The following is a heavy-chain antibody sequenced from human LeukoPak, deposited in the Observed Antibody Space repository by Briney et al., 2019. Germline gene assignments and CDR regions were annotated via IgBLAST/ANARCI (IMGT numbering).Heavy chain of an antibody. CDR2: IDWTDDK. J-gene: IGHJ4*02. CDR3: ARTIIRVRGVVREIDY. D-gene: IGHD3-10*01. Sequence: SGPTLVNPTQPLTLTCTLSGISLSTTGVGVGWIRQPPGKALEWLALIDWTDDKRYRPSLESRLTITQDTSKNQVVLTMTNMDPVDTATYYCARTIIRVRGVVREIDYWGQGTLVTVSS. CDR1: GISLSTTGVG. V-gene: IGHV2-5*01.